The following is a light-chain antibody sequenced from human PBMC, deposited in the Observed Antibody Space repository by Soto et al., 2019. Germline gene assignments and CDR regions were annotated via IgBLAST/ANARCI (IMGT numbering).Light chain of an antibody. Sequence: QSALTQPAPVSGSPGQSITISCTGTNGDIGSYNLVSWYQQHPGRAPKVMIYEVTQRPSGVSYRFSGSKSGNTASLTISGLQAEDEADYYCCSFGGSYAHVIFGGGTKLTVL. CDR1: NGDIGSYNL. CDR2: EVT. J-gene: IGLJ2*01. CDR3: CSFGGSYAHVI. V-gene: IGLV2-23*02.